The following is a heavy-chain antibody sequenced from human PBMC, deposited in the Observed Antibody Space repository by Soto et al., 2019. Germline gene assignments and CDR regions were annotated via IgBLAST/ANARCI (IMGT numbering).Heavy chain of an antibody. Sequence: QVQLVQSGAEVKKPGSSVKVSCKASGGTFSSYAISWVRQAPGQGLEWMGGIIPIIGTANYAQKFQGRVTITADASTRTAYMELSSLRSEDTAVYYCARVVDYSNLYYDYGMDVWGQGTTVTVSS. CDR3: ARVVDYSNLYYDYGMDV. CDR1: GGTFSSYA. V-gene: IGHV1-69*12. J-gene: IGHJ6*02. D-gene: IGHD4-4*01. CDR2: IIPIIGTA.